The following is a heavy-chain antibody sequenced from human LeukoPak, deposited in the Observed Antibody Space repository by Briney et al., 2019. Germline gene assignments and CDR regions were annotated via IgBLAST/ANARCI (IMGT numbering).Heavy chain of an antibody. J-gene: IGHJ4*02. D-gene: IGHD3-22*01. Sequence: ASVKVSCKASGYTFTGYYMQWVRQAPGQGLEWMGWINPNSGGTNYAQKFQGRVTMTRDTSISTAYMELSRLRSDDTAVYYCARVDDRGHYYDSSGPRKLFDYWGQGTLVTVSS. CDR1: GYTFTGYY. CDR2: INPNSGGT. V-gene: IGHV1-2*02. CDR3: ARVDDRGHYYDSSGPRKLFDY.